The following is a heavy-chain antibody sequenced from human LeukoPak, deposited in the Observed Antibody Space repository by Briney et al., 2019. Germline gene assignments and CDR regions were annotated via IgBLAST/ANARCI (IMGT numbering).Heavy chain of an antibody. CDR2: IIPIADVT. CDR3: ARLARRGVPLAASGAYDYYGMDV. V-gene: IGHV1-69*04. D-gene: IGHD2-15*01. Sequence: SVTVSCKASGGTYNSYALSWVRQAPGQGLEWMARIIPIADVTDHAQKLQGRITVTADKSTSTFFMELRSLTSDDTAVYYCARLARRGVPLAASGAYDYYGMDVWGQGTTVIVSS. CDR1: GGTYNSYA. J-gene: IGHJ6*02.